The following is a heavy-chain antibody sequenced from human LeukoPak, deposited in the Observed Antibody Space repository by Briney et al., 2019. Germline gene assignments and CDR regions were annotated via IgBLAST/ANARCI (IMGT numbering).Heavy chain of an antibody. CDR3: ARHTMVRVPLDAFDI. CDR1: GYSFTSYR. V-gene: IGHV5-51*01. CDR2: IYPGDSAT. D-gene: IGHD3-10*01. Sequence: GEPLQISCESSGYSFTSYRIGCVRQPPGKGLEWMGIIYPGDSATRYSPSFHGQVTTSADTSISTAYLQWSSLEASDTAMYYCARHTMVRVPLDAFDIWGRGTMVTVSS. J-gene: IGHJ3*02.